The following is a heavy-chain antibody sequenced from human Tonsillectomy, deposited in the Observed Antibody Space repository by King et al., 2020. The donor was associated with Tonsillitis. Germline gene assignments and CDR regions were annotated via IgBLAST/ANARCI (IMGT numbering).Heavy chain of an antibody. V-gene: IGHV3-23*04. CDR1: GFTFSSYA. J-gene: IGHJ4*02. CDR3: AKDLDNNDILTGQIL. CDR2: ISDSGDTT. D-gene: IGHD3-9*01. Sequence: VQLVQSGGGLVQPGGSLRLSCAASGFTFSSYAMNWVRQAPGKGLEWVSAISDSGDTTYYADSVRGRFTVSRDNSKNTLFLQMNSLRAKDTAVYYCAKDLDNNDILTGQILWGQRTLVTVSA.